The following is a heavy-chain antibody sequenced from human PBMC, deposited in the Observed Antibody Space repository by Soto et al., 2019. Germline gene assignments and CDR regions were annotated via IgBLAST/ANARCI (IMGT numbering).Heavy chain of an antibody. Sequence: QITLKESGPTLVKPTQTLTLTCTFSGLSLSTSGEAVGWIRQPPGKALEWLALIYWDDDKRYNPTLKTRLTITQDTSKNQVVLTLPNMDPVDTATYYCAHYVSTSPAGWFDPWGQGILVTVSS. V-gene: IGHV2-5*02. CDR2: IYWDDDK. D-gene: IGHD3-10*02. J-gene: IGHJ5*02. CDR1: GLSLSTSGEA. CDR3: AHYVSTSPAGWFDP.